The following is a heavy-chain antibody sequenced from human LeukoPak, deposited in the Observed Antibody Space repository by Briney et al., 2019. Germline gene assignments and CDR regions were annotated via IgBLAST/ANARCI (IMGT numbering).Heavy chain of an antibody. CDR1: GFTFGGYA. Sequence: GRSLRLSYAASGFTFGGYAMHWVRQAPGKGLEWVAVIWYDGSNQDYADSVKGRFTISRDNSRKKVDLQMSSLRAEDTAVYYCARSRATEYFDYWGQGTPVTVYS. CDR3: ARSRATEYFDY. J-gene: IGHJ4*02. V-gene: IGHV3-33*01. CDR2: IWYDGSNQ. D-gene: IGHD1-26*01.